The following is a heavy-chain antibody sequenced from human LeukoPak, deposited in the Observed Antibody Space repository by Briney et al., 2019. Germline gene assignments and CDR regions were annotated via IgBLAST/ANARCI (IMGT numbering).Heavy chain of an antibody. J-gene: IGHJ4*02. D-gene: IGHD2-2*01. CDR3: ARDCSSSRCQGPVFDN. CDR2: IHPSGGNT. V-gene: IGHV1-46*01. Sequence: ASVKVSCKASASTFTINYMQWVRQAPGQGLEWMGIIHPSGGNTNYAQKFQGRVAMTRDTSTSTIYMELSSLRSEDTAIYYCARDCSSSRCQGPVFDNWGQGTLVTVSS. CDR1: ASTFTINY.